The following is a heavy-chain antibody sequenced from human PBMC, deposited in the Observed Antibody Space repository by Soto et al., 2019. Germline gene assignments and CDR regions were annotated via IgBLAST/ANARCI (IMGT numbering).Heavy chain of an antibody. J-gene: IGHJ6*02. V-gene: IGHV3-43*01. CDR1: GFTFDDYT. CDR3: AKDLAPKYYYDSSGYHYYYYGMDV. D-gene: IGHD3-22*01. CDR2: ISWDGGST. Sequence: GGSLRLSCAASGFTFDDYTMHWVRQAPGKGLEWVSLISWDGGSTYYADSVKGRFTISRDNSKNSLYLQMNSLRTEDTALYYCAKDLAPKYYYDSSGYHYYYYGMDVWGQGTTVTVSS.